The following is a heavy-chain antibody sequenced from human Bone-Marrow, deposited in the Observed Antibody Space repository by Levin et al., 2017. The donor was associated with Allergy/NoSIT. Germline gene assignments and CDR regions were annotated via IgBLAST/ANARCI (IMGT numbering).Heavy chain of an antibody. CDR3: ARHSSSLLHYYYGMDV. CDR2: ISGRSTYI. Sequence: KSGGSLRLSCAASGFSFSTYDMNWVRQAPGKGLEWVSSISGRSTYIYYADSVKGRFTISRDNAKNSLDLLMTSLRAEDTAVYYCARHSSSLLHYYYGMDVWGQGTTVTVSS. V-gene: IGHV3-21*01. CDR1: GFSFSTYD. D-gene: IGHD6-6*01. J-gene: IGHJ6*02.